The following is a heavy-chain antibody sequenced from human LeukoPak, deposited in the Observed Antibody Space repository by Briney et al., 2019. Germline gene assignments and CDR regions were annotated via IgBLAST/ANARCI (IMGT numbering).Heavy chain of an antibody. Sequence: SETLSLTCAVYSGSFSGYYWNWLRQPPGKGLEWIGEINHSGSRNYNPSLKSRVTISVDTSKNQFSLKLRSVTAADTAVYYCARQHSYYYYMDVWGKGTTVTVSS. D-gene: IGHD2-21*01. CDR3: ARQHSYYYYMDV. CDR2: INHSGSR. J-gene: IGHJ6*03. V-gene: IGHV4-34*01. CDR1: SGSFSGYY.